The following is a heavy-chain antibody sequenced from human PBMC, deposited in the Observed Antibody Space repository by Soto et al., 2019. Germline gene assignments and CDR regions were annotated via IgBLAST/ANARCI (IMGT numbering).Heavy chain of an antibody. CDR3: AKSGGANNFYIYYGMDV. CDR1: GFTFSNYG. CDR2: ILYEGSNK. Sequence: QVQLVESGGGVVQPGTSLRLSCAASGFTFSNYGMHWVRQTPGKGLEWVALILYEGSNKYYADSVKGRFTFARDNSKNTLYLQECSLRAEATAVYYCAKSGGANNFYIYYGMDVWGQGTSVTVSS. V-gene: IGHV3-30*18. J-gene: IGHJ6*02. D-gene: IGHD2-15*01.